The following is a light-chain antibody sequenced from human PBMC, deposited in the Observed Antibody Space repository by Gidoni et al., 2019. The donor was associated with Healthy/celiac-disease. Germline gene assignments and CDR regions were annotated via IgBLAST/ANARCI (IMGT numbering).Light chain of an antibody. J-gene: IGKJ4*01. CDR2: GAS. Sequence: EIVMTQSPATLSVSPGKRATLSCRASQSVSSNLAWYQQKPGQAPRLLIYGASTRAAGIPARFSGSGSGTEFTLTITSLQSEDFAVYYCQQYYNWPLTVGGXTKGEIK. CDR1: QSVSSN. CDR3: QQYYNWPLT. V-gene: IGKV3-15*01.